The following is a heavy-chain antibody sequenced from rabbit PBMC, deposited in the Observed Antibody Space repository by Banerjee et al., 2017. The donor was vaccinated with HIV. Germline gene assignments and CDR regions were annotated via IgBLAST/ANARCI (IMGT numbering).Heavy chain of an antibody. CDR2: IYVGSGST. Sequence: QSVEESGGDLVKPGGTLTLTCTVSGFSLSNYVMNWVRQAPGKGLEWIGDIYVGSGSTYYASWAKGRFTISKTSSTAVTLQMTSLTAADTATYFCARDLAGVIGWNFNLWGQGTLVTVS. CDR1: GFSLSNYV. V-gene: IGHV1S40*01. J-gene: IGHJ4*01. CDR3: ARDLAGVIGWNFNL. D-gene: IGHD4-1*01.